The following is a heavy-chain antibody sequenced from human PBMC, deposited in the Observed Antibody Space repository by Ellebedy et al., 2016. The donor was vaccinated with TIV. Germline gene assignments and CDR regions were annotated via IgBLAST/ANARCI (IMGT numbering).Heavy chain of an antibody. V-gene: IGHV3-23*01. D-gene: IGHD3-22*01. CDR3: AKGRGGGSDSSAPRYYFDY. Sequence: GESLKISCAASGFTFSSYAMAWVRQTPGKGLEWVSAILGGGDRTYYADSVKGRFTISRDNSKNTLFLQMNSLRAEDTAVYYCAKGRGGGSDSSAPRYYFDYWGLGTLVTVSS. J-gene: IGHJ4*02. CDR2: ILGGGDRT. CDR1: GFTFSSYA.